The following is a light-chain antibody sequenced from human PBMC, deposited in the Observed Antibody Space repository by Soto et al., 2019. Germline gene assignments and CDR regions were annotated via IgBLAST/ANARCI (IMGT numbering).Light chain of an antibody. CDR1: SSDXGGYNF. J-gene: IGLJ2*01. V-gene: IGLV2-14*01. CDR3: SSYTSNNTLV. CDR2: EVS. Sequence: QSVLTQPAPVCGSPGHSITISCTGTSSDXGGYNFVSWFQQHPGKAPQLLIFEVSDRPSGVSNRFSGSKSGNTASLTISGLQAEDEVHFYCSSYTSNNTLVFGGGTK.